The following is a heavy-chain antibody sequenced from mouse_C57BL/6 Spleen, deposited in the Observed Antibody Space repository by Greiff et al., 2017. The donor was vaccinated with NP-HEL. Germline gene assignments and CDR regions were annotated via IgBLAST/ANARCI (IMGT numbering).Heavy chain of an antibody. Sequence: QVQLQQPGAELVKPGASVKLSCKASGYTFTSYWMQWVIQRPGQGLEWIGEIDPSDGYTNYNQTFKGKATLTVDTSSSTANMQLSNLTSEDSAVYYCARGGNGTPWFAYWGQGTLLTVSA. CDR3: ARGGNGTPWFAY. V-gene: IGHV1-50*01. D-gene: IGHD2-1*01. J-gene: IGHJ3*01. CDR2: IDPSDGYT. CDR1: GYTFTSYW.